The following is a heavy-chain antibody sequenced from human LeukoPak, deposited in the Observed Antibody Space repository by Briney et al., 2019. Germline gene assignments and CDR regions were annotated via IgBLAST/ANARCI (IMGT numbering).Heavy chain of an antibody. CDR1: GLTFNNYA. J-gene: IGHJ4*02. V-gene: IGHV3-23*01. CDR2: ILGSGRSA. Sequence: GGSLRLSCAASGLTFNNYAMSWVRQAPGKGLEWVSAILGSGRSAYYADSVKGRFTISRDNSKSTLYLQMNSLRAEDTALYYCAKWGDYDVLTGYYVPDYWGQGTLVTVSS. D-gene: IGHD3-9*01. CDR3: AKWGDYDVLTGYYVPDY.